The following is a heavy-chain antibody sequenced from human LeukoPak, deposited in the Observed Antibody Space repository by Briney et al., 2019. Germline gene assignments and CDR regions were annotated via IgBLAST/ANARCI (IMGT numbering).Heavy chain of an antibody. Sequence: PSQTLSLTCTVSGDSISSGGSYWTWIHQHPGEGLEWIGYIYYTGTTYYNPSLKNRLTISVDTSKNQFSLKLSTVTAADTAVYFCARSGAAWKPPTYFQDWGQGTLVTVSS. CDR2: IYYTGTT. V-gene: IGHV4-31*03. CDR3: ARSGAAWKPPTYFQD. D-gene: IGHD1-1*01. CDR1: GDSISSGGSY. J-gene: IGHJ1*01.